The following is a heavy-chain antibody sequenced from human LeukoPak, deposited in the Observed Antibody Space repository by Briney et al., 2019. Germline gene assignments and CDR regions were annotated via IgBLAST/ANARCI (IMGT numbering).Heavy chain of an antibody. CDR3: ARAIVGATRRDFDY. V-gene: IGHV4-31*03. CDR1: GVSFSRCGNY. Sequence: PSETLSLTCTVSGVSFSRCGNYWSWIRQDPGKGLVWIGYIYYSGSTYYNPSLKSRVTISVDTSKNQFSPKLSSVTAADTAVYYCARAIVGATRRDFDYWGQGTLVTVSS. CDR2: IYYSGST. J-gene: IGHJ4*02. D-gene: IGHD1-26*01.